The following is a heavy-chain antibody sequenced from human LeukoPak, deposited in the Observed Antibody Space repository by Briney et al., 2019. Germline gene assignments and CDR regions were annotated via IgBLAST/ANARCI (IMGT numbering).Heavy chain of an antibody. CDR2: IYTSGST. CDR1: GGSISSYY. CDR3: ARGLQAAAGIDY. D-gene: IGHD6-13*01. V-gene: IGHV4-4*07. J-gene: IGHJ4*02. Sequence: SETLSLTCTVSGGSISSYYWSWIRQPAGKGLEWIGRIYTSGSTNYNPSLKSRVTMSVDTSKNQFSLNPSSVTAADTAVYYCARGLQAAAGIDYWGQGTLVTVSS.